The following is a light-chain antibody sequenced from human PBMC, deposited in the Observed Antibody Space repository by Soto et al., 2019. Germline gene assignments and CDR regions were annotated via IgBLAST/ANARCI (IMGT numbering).Light chain of an antibody. Sequence: QCARTRAASGSGAAGGGGTISCTGSSSNIGSGYDVHWYQQLPGTAPKLLIYDDFNRPSGVPDRFSGSKSGTSASLAITGLQAEDETDSYCQSYDSSLSGFVFGTGTKVTV. CDR3: QSYDSSLSGFV. CDR1: SSNIGSGYD. V-gene: IGLV1-40*01. J-gene: IGLJ1*01. CDR2: DDF.